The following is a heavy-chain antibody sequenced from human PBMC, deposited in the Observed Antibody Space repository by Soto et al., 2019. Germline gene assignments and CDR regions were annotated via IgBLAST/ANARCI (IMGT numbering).Heavy chain of an antibody. V-gene: IGHV1-69*02. CDR3: ARGDYDFWSGRTDAFDI. CDR1: GGTFSSYT. Sequence: QVQLVQSGAEVKKPGSSVKVSCKASGGTFSSYTISWVRQAPGQGLEWMGRIIPILGIANYAQKFQGRATITADKSTSTAYMELSSLRSEDKAVYYCARGDYDFWSGRTDAFDIWGQGTMVTVSS. CDR2: IIPILGIA. D-gene: IGHD3-3*01. J-gene: IGHJ3*02.